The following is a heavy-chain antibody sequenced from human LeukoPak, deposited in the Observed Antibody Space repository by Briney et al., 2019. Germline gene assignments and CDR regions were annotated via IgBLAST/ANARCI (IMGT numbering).Heavy chain of an antibody. V-gene: IGHV1-2*02. CDR1: GYTFTGYY. Sequence: ASVKVSCKASGYTFTGYYMRWVRQAPGQGLEWMGWINPNSGGTNYAQKFQGRVTMTRDTSISTAYMELSRLRSDDTAVYYCAREAAAKPQYYFDYWGQGTLVTVSS. CDR3: AREAAAKPQYYFDY. D-gene: IGHD6-13*01. CDR2: INPNSGGT. J-gene: IGHJ4*02.